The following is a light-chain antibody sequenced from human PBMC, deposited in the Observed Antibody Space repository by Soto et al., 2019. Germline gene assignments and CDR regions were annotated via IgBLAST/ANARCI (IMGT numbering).Light chain of an antibody. J-gene: IGKJ1*01. CDR2: DES. CDR3: LKHNSYPWT. V-gene: IGKV3-11*01. CDR1: QSVSSY. Sequence: EIVLTQSPATLSLSPGESATLSCRASQSVSSYLAWYQQKTGQAPRLLIYDESNRATGIPDRFSGSGSGTDLTLTISRLQPEDFATYYCLKHNSYPWTFGQGTKVDIK.